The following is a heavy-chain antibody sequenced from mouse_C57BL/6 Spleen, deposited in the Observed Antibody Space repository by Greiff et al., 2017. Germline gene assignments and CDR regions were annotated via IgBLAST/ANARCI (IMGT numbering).Heavy chain of an antibody. Sequence: VQRVESGAELVKPGASVKISCKASGYAFSSYWMNWVKQRPGKGLEWIGQIYPGDGDTNYNGKFKGKATLTADKSSSTAYMQLSSLTSEDSAVYFCARSVWNYYAMDYWGQGTSVTVSS. CDR3: ARSVWNYYAMDY. J-gene: IGHJ4*01. V-gene: IGHV1-80*01. CDR1: GYAFSSYW. CDR2: IYPGDGDT. D-gene: IGHD2-10*02.